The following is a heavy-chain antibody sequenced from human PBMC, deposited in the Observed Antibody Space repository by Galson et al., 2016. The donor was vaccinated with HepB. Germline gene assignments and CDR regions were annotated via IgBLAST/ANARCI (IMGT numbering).Heavy chain of an antibody. J-gene: IGHJ4*02. Sequence: SVKVSCKASGYTLASYGITWVRQAPGQGLEWMGWISGYNGNTNYAQKFQGRVTMTTDTSTNTAYMELRSLRSDDTAVYFCARDLGECSGGSCYTSNYWGQGTLVTVSS. CDR3: ARDLGECSGGSCYTSNY. V-gene: IGHV1-18*01. CDR1: GYTLASYG. D-gene: IGHD2-15*01. CDR2: ISGYNGNT.